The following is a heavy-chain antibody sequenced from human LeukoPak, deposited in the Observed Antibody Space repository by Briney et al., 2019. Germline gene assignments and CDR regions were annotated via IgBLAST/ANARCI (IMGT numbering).Heavy chain of an antibody. J-gene: IGHJ5*02. CDR2: IYYSGST. V-gene: IGHV4-39*07. CDR1: GGSISSSSYY. Sequence: SETLSLTCTVSGGSISSSSYYWGWIRQPPGKGLEWIGSIYYSGSTYYNPSLKSRVTISVDTSKNQFSLKLSSVTAADTAVYYCARDRLRYSDWLPSPNNWFDPWGQGTLVTVSS. CDR3: ARDRLRYSDWLPSPNNWFDP. D-gene: IGHD3-9*01.